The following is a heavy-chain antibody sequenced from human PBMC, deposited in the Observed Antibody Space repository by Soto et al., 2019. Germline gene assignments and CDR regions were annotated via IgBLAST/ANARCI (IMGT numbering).Heavy chain of an antibody. CDR1: GFIVSDTY. Sequence: EVQLVESGGGLVQPGGSLRLSCTASGFIVSDTYVNWVRQAPGKGLEWVSVISNRGDTHYADSVRGRFSLSRDISDNTLHLQMNTLRVEDTAVYYCAREPRYCRRGSCSITGDAYDIWGQGTMVTVSS. CDR2: ISNRGDT. V-gene: IGHV3-66*01. D-gene: IGHD2-15*01. CDR3: AREPRYCRRGSCSITGDAYDI. J-gene: IGHJ3*02.